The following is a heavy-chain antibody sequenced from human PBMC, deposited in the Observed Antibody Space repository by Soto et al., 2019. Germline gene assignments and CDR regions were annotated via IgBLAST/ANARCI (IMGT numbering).Heavy chain of an antibody. J-gene: IGHJ5*02. CDR3: ARALPVAKGGFDP. V-gene: IGHV3-53*01. Sequence: PGGSLILSCAASGFTVSDTYMTWVRQPPGKGLECVSVIYTAGGTNYADSVKGRFIISRDNSKNTLYLQMNSLRAEDTAVYYCARALPVAKGGFDPWGQGTLVNVSS. D-gene: IGHD2-2*01. CDR2: IYTAGGT. CDR1: GFTVSDTY.